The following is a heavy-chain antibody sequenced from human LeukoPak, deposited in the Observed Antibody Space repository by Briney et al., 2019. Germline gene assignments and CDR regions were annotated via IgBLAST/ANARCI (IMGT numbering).Heavy chain of an antibody. V-gene: IGHV4-34*01. CDR1: GGSFSGYY. CDR2: INHSGST. CDR3: ARLRGYSGYDAIPYYYYGMDV. Sequence: SETLSLTCAVYGGSFSGYYWSWVRQPPGKGLEWIGEINHSGSTNYNPSLTSRVTISVDTSKNQFSLKLSSVTAADTAVYYCARLRGYSGYDAIPYYYYGMDVWGKGTTVTVSS. D-gene: IGHD5-12*01. J-gene: IGHJ6*04.